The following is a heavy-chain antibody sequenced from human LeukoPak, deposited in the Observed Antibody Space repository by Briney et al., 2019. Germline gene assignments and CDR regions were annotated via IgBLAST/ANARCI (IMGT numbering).Heavy chain of an antibody. V-gene: IGHV1-2*02. CDR3: ARDYEVAVGKY. Sequence: ASVKVSCKASGYTFTGYYIHWVRQAPGQGLEWMGCINPNSGGTNYAQNFQGRVTMTRDTSISTAYMELSRLRSDDTAVYYCARDYEVAVGKYWGQGTLVSVSS. J-gene: IGHJ4*02. D-gene: IGHD6-19*01. CDR1: GYTFTGYY. CDR2: INPNSGGT.